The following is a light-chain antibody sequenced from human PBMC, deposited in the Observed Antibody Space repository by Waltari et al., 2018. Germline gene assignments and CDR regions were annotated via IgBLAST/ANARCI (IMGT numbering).Light chain of an antibody. CDR1: QGISNS. V-gene: IGKV1-NL1*01. CDR3: QQYYSTPRT. J-gene: IGKJ1*01. CDR2: AAS. Sequence: DIQLTPSPSSLSASVGPRVTITCRASQGISNSLAWYQQKPGKAPKLLLYAASRLESGVPSRFSGSGSGTDYTLTISSLQPEDFATYYCQQYYSTPRTFGQGTKVEIK.